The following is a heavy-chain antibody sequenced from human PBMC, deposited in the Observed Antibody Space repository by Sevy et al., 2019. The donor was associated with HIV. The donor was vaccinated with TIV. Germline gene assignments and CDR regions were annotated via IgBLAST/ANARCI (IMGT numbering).Heavy chain of an antibody. J-gene: IGHJ4*02. CDR3: EAITTAGRDY. CDR1: GFIFSSYV. CDR2: ISGSGGYT. Sequence: GGFLRLSCAASGFIFSSYVMSWVRQAPGKGLEWVSSISGSGGYTYYADSVKGRFTISRDNSNNMLYLQMNSMRAEDTAIYYCEAITTAGRDYWGQGTLVTVSS. V-gene: IGHV3-23*01. D-gene: IGHD1-1*01.